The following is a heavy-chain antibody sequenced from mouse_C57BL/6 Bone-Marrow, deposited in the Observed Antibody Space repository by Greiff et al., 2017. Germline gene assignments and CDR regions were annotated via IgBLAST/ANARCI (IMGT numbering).Heavy chain of an antibody. V-gene: IGHV1-18*01. CDR3: ARRRDYYGSSIDY. D-gene: IGHD1-1*01. J-gene: IGHJ2*01. CDR2: INPNNGGT. CDR1: GYTFTDYN. Sequence: VQLKQSGPELVKPGASVKIPCKASGYTFTDYNMDWVKQSHGKSLEWIGDINPNNGGTIYNQKFKGKATLTVDKSSSTAYMELRSLTSEDTAVYYCARRRDYYGSSIDYWGKGTTLTVST.